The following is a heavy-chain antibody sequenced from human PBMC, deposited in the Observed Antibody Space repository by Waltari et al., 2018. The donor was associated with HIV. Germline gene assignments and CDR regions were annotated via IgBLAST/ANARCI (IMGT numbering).Heavy chain of an antibody. Sequence: QVQLVQSGAEVKKPGASVKVSCKASGYAFATYDFNWVRQATGKGPEWMGWRRPNRGNTVYAQECEGRVTMTRDTSISTVYMELGSLTSEDTAVYYCARGGSASMDVWGQGTTVTVSS. CDR3: ARGGSASMDV. CDR2: RRPNRGNT. CDR1: GYAFATYD. J-gene: IGHJ6*02. V-gene: IGHV1-8*01.